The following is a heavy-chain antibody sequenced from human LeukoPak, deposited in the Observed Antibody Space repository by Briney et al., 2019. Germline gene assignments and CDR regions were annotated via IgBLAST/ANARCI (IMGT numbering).Heavy chain of an antibody. V-gene: IGHV4-4*02. CDR2: IYHSGST. J-gene: IGHJ4*02. CDR1: GGSISSSNW. Sequence: PSGTLSLTCAVSGGSISSSNWWSWVRQPPGKGLEWIGEIYHSGSTNYNPSLKSRVTISVDKSKNQFSLKLSSVTAADTAVYYCARWYSSSWYGVDYWGQGTLVTVSS. D-gene: IGHD6-13*01. CDR3: ARWYSSSWYGVDY.